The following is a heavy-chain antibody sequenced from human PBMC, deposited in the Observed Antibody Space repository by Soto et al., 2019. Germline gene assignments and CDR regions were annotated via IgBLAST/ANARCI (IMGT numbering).Heavy chain of an antibody. V-gene: IGHV5-51*01. Sequence: GESLKISCKGSGYTFSTYWIGWVRQMAGKGLEWMGMIYPGDSTTTYSPSFQGRVTISADKSISTAYLQWSSLEASDTAIYYCLSGSYTWLDPWGQGTLVTVSS. CDR1: GYTFSTYW. CDR3: LSGSYTWLDP. J-gene: IGHJ5*02. D-gene: IGHD3-3*01. CDR2: IYPGDSTT.